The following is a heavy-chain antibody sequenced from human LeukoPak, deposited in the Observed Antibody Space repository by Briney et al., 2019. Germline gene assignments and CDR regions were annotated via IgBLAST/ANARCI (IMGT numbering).Heavy chain of an antibody. D-gene: IGHD3-3*01. V-gene: IGHV3-11*04. CDR3: ARKMEWLSLNWFDP. Sequence: PGGSLRLSGAASGFTFSDYYMSWIRQAPGKGLEWVSYISSSSSTIYYADSVKGRFTISRDNAKNSLYLQMNSLRAEDTAVYYCARKMEWLSLNWFDPWGQGTLVTVSA. J-gene: IGHJ5*02. CDR1: GFTFSDYY. CDR2: ISSSSSTI.